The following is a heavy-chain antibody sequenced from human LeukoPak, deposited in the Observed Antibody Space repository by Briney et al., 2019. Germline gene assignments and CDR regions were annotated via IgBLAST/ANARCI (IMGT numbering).Heavy chain of an antibody. J-gene: IGHJ3*02. CDR2: INWDGGST. CDR1: GFTFDDYG. CDR3: ARDGLVRHYNPDIFDI. Sequence: GSLRLSCAASGFTFDDYGMSWVRQVPGKGLEWVAGINWDGGSTGYADSVKGRFTISRDNAKNSLYLQMNSLRAEDTAVYYCARDGLVRHYNPDIFDIWGQGTMVTVSS. V-gene: IGHV3-20*04. D-gene: IGHD3-10*01.